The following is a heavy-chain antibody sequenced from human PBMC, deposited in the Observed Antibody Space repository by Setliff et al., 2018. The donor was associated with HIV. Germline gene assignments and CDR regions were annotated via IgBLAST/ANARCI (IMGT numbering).Heavy chain of an antibody. CDR3: AKDRSGSYPFARD. CDR2: INQNGRET. V-gene: IGHV3-7*01. CDR1: GFTFNSYW. J-gene: IGHJ4*02. D-gene: IGHD1-26*01. Sequence: LRLSCAASGFTFNSYWMTWVRQAPGKGLEWVANINQNGRETYYMDSAKGRFTISRDNAQNSLYLQMNSLRAEDTAVYYCAKDRSGSYPFARDWGQGTLVTVSS.